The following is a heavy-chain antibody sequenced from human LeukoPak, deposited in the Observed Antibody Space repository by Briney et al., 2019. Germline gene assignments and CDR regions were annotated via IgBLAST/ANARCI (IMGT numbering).Heavy chain of an antibody. D-gene: IGHD3-10*01. CDR3: ARDRKLGHYYGSGSLSGDY. Sequence: GGSLRLSCAASGFTFSSYSMNWVRQAPGQGLEWVSYITSDSTTMFYADSVKGRFTASRDNAENSMYLQMNSLRAEDTAVYYCARDRKLGHYYGSGSLSGDYWGQGTLVTVSS. V-gene: IGHV3-48*01. J-gene: IGHJ4*02. CDR1: GFTFSSYS. CDR2: ITSDSTTM.